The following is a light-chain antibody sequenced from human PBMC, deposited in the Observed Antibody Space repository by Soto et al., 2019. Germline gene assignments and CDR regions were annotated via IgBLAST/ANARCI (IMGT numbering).Light chain of an antibody. CDR3: YSYTSSNTQV. CDR1: SSDVGGYNY. Sequence: QSALTQPASVSGSPGQSITISCTGTSSDVGGYNYVSWYQQHPGKAPKLMIFDVTNRRSGVSNRFSGSKSGNTASLTISGLQAEDEADYYCYSYTSSNTQVFGGGTKLTVL. J-gene: IGLJ2*01. CDR2: DVT. V-gene: IGLV2-14*01.